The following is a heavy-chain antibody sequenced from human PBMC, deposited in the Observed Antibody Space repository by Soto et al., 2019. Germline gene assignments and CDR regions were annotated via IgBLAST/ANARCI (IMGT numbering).Heavy chain of an antibody. D-gene: IGHD3-22*01. CDR2: IIPLFGTA. J-gene: IGHJ4*02. CDR1: GGTFNIYS. Sequence: QVQLVQSGADVKKPGSSVKVSCKASGGTFNIYSISWVRQAPGQGLEWMGGIIPLFGTAYYAQEFQGRVTITADESTSTAYMELSSLISEDTAVYFCARGASTHYYDSSGYYKGPLDYWGQGTLVTVSS. CDR3: ARGASTHYYDSSGYYKGPLDY. V-gene: IGHV1-69*01.